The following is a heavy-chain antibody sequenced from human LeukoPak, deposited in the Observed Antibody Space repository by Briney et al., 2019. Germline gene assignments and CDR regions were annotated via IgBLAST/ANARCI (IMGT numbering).Heavy chain of an antibody. V-gene: IGHV4-34*01. CDR2: INHSGST. CDR1: GGSFSGYY. Sequence: PSETLSLTCAFYGGSFSGYYWSWIRQPPGKGLEWIGEINHSGSTNYNPSLKSRVTISVDTSKNQFSLKLSSVTAADTAVYYCARGPARGYYGSGSYHKSLGWFDPWGQGTLVTVSS. CDR3: ARGPARGYYGSGSYHKSLGWFDP. J-gene: IGHJ5*02. D-gene: IGHD3-10*01.